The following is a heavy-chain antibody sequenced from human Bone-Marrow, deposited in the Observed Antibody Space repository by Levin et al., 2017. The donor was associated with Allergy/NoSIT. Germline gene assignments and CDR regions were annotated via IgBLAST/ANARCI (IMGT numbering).Heavy chain of an antibody. V-gene: IGHV4-30-4*01. J-gene: IGHJ4*02. CDR3: ARVRRRDGYNFERSFDF. CDR2: IFNGGST. CDR1: GASISNSDYH. D-gene: IGHD5-24*01. Sequence: LRLSCSVSGASISNSDYHWTWLRQPPGKGLELIGFIFNGGSTYYNPALKSRLFLSGDTSRNLFSLNLRSVTAADTAVYYCARVRRRDGYNFERSFDFWGQGTLVTVSS.